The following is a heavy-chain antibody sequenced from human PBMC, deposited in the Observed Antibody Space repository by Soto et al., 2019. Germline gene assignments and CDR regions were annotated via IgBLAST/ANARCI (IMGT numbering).Heavy chain of an antibody. J-gene: IGHJ5*02. V-gene: IGHV1-18*01. CDR3: ARDLDCSGGTCYSNWLDP. D-gene: IGHD2-15*01. Sequence: QVQLVQSGAEVKKHGASVKVSCKASGYIYIRYGINWVRQAPGQGLEWMGWVSPDNNKTNYVQKFQGRVTMTTDTSTSTAYMELRSLRSDDTAVYYCARDLDCSGGTCYSNWLDPWGQGTLVTVSS. CDR1: GYIYIRYG. CDR2: VSPDNNKT.